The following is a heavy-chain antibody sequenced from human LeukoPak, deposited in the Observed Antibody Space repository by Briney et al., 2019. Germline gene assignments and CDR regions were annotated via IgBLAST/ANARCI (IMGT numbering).Heavy chain of an antibody. V-gene: IGHV3-21*01. J-gene: IGHJ4*02. CDR1: RFSFNSYT. CDR3: ASFGSIVDY. CDR2: ISSSSNAI. Sequence: PGGSLRLSCAASRFSFNSYTMNWVRQAPGKGLEWVSSISSSSNAIYYADSMKGRFTISRDNAKNSLYLQMNSLRVEDTAIYYCASFGSIVDYWGQGTLVTVSS. D-gene: IGHD6-13*01.